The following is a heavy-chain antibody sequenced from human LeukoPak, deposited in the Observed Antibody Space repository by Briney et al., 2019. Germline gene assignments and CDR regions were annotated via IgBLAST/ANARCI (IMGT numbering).Heavy chain of an antibody. CDR1: GGSISSDY. J-gene: IGHJ5*02. V-gene: IGHV4-59*01. CDR3: ARGKEVAGNRFDL. D-gene: IGHD6-19*01. CDR2: IYYSGGT. Sequence: SETLSLTCTVSGGSISSDYWSWIRQPPGKGLERIGYIYYSGGTNYNPSLKGRVTISVDTSKNQFSLKLSSVTAADTAVYYCARGKEVAGNRFDLWGQGTLVTVSS.